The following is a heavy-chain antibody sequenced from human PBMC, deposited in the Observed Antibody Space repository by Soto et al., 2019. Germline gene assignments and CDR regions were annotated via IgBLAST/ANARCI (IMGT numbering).Heavy chain of an antibody. CDR2: IIPIFGTA. CDR1: GGTFSSYA. CDR3: AREKDHDYSINYAFDI. Sequence: QVQLVQSGAEVKKPGSSVKVSCKASGGTFSSYAISWVRQAPGQGLEWMGGIIPIFGTANYAQKFQGRVTITADESTSTAYMELSRLRSEDTAVNYRAREKDHDYSINYAFDIWGQGTMVTVSS. J-gene: IGHJ3*02. D-gene: IGHD4-4*01. V-gene: IGHV1-69*01.